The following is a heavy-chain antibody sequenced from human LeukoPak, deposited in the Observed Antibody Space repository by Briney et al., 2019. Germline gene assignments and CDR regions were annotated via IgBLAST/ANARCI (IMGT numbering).Heavy chain of an antibody. D-gene: IGHD2-15*01. V-gene: IGHV1-18*01. CDR2: ISAYNGNT. J-gene: IGHJ3*02. CDR3: ARSILVVGAASPRDVFDI. Sequence: ASVKVSCKASGYTFTSYGISWVRQAPGQGLEWMGWISAYNGNTNYAQKLQGRVTMTTDTSTSTAYMELRSLRSEDTAVYYCARSILVVGAASPRDVFDIGAKGKMVPVS. CDR1: GYTFTSYG.